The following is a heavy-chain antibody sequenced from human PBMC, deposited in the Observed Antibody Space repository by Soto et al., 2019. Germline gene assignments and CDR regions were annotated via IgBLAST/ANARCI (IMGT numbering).Heavy chain of an antibody. V-gene: IGHV3-48*01. CDR1: GFTFSSYS. Sequence: GGSLRLSCAASGFTFSSYSMNWVRQAPGKGLEWVSYISSSSSTIYYADSVKGRFTISRDNAKNSLYLQMNSLGAEDTAVYYCARDRGYSSGWYGGHDAFDIWGQGTMVTVSS. J-gene: IGHJ3*02. CDR3: ARDRGYSSGWYGGHDAFDI. CDR2: ISSSSSTI. D-gene: IGHD6-19*01.